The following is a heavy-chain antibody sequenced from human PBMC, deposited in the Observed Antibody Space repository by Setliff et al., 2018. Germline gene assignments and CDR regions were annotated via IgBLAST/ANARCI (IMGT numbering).Heavy chain of an antibody. CDR1: GDSLSGDNYF. D-gene: IGHD3-10*01. J-gene: IGHJ5*02. V-gene: IGHV4-30-4*02. CDR2: IYYTGKT. CDR3: ARTSTYVLGSGSYWDRWFDP. Sequence: SDTLSLTCTVSGDSLSGDNYFWSWIRHLPGKGLQWLGHIYYTGKTYYNPSLKSRLEMSVDTSKREFALRLSSVAAADTAVYYCARTSTYVLGSGSYWDRWFDPWSQGTLVTVPQ.